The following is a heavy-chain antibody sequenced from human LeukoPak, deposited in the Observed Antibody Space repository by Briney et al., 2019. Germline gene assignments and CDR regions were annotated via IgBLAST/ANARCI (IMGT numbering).Heavy chain of an antibody. Sequence: SETLSLTCTVSGVSISSSSYYWGWLRQPPGKGLEWIGSIYYSGSTYYNPSLKSRVTISVDTSKNQFSLKLSSVTAADTAVYYCARRGGRLPFDYWGQGTLVTVSS. CDR3: ARRGGRLPFDY. CDR1: GVSISSSSYY. V-gene: IGHV4-39*01. J-gene: IGHJ4*02. D-gene: IGHD3-16*01. CDR2: IYYSGST.